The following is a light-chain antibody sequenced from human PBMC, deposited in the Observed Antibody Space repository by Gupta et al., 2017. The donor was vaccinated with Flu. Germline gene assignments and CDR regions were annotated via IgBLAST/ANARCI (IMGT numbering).Light chain of an antibody. CDR2: EVS. V-gene: IGLV2-14*01. Sequence: TIPCTGTSSDVGGYNYVSWYQQHPGKAPKLMIYEVSNRPSGVSNRFSGSKSGNTASLTISGLQAEDEADYYCSSYTSSSTVRVVFGGGTKLTVL. CDR1: SSDVGGYNY. CDR3: SSYTSSSTVRVV. J-gene: IGLJ2*01.